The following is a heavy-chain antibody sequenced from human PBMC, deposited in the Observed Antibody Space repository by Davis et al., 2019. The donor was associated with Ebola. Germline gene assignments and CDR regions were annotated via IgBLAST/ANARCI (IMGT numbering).Heavy chain of an antibody. V-gene: IGHV3-21*01. CDR3: ASMETTVVTEKAELSDY. J-gene: IGHJ4*02. CDR1: GFTFTSYS. CDR2: ISSSSSYI. Sequence: PAGSLTLSCAVSGFTFTSYSMHWVPQAPGKGLEWVSSISSSSSYIYYADSVKGRFTISRDNAKNSLYLQMNSLRAEDTAVYYCASMETTVVTEKAELSDYWGQGTLVTVSS. D-gene: IGHD4-23*01.